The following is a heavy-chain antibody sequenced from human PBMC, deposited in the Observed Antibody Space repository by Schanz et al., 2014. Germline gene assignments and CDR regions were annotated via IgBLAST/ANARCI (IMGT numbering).Heavy chain of an antibody. Sequence: QVQLVESGGGLVKPGGSLRLSCAASGFTFSDYYMTWIRQAPGKGLEWVSYISSSASTIQYADYIDSVKGRFTISRDNAKNSLYLQMNSLRAEDTAVYYCARESGGYFDNWGQGTLVTVSS. D-gene: IGHD3-10*01. CDR3: ARESGGYFDN. CDR2: ISSSASTI. CDR1: GFTFSDYY. J-gene: IGHJ4*02. V-gene: IGHV3-11*01.